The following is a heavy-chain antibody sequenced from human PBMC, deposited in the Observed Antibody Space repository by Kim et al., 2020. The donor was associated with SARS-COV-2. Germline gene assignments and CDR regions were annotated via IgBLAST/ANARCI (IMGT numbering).Heavy chain of an antibody. J-gene: IGHJ5*02. CDR1: GGSISSGGYY. Sequence: SETLSLTCTVSGGSISSGGYYWSWIRQHPGKGLEYIGYIYHSGTTYYNPSLKSRVTISVDTSKNQFSLRLSSVTAADTAVYYCARSSIAARLNWFDPWGQGTLVTVSS. CDR2: IYHSGTT. D-gene: IGHD6-6*01. CDR3: ARSSIAARLNWFDP. V-gene: IGHV4-31*03.